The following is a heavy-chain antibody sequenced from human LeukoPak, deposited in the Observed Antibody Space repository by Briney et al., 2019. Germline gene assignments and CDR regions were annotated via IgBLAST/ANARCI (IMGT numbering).Heavy chain of an antibody. CDR1: GGSISSSSYY. CDR3: ARQTTVVTPDFDY. V-gene: IGHV4-39*01. CDR2: IYYNGST. D-gene: IGHD4-23*01. Sequence: SETLSLTCTVSGGSISSSSYYWGWIRQPPGKGLEWIGSIYYNGSTYYNPSLKSRVTISVDTSKNQFSLKLSSVTAADTAVYYCARQTTVVTPDFDYWGQGPWSPSPQ. J-gene: IGHJ4*02.